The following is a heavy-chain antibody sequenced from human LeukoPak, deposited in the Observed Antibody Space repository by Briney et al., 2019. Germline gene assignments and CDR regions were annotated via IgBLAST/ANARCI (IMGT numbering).Heavy chain of an antibody. CDR3: ARDGPRGGYTSHYYDY. CDR1: GFTFSSYS. D-gene: IGHD5-24*01. Sequence: GGSLSLSCAASGFTFSSYSMNWVRQAPGKGLEWVSSIGGSSSYIYYADSVKGRFPLSKDKAKNSMYLQMNRLRAEDPAVYYCARDGPRGGYTSHYYDYWGQGTLVTVSS. CDR2: IGGSSSYI. J-gene: IGHJ4*02. V-gene: IGHV3-21*01.